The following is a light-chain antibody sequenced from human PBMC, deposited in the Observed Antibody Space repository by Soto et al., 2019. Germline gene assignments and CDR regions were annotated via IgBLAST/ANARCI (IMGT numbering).Light chain of an antibody. CDR2: GAS. J-gene: IGKJ5*01. V-gene: IGKV3-20*01. CDR3: QQYGSSPIT. Sequence: EIVLTQSPGTLSLPPGERATLSCRASQSVSSDYLAWYQQKPGQAPRLLIYGASSRATGISDRFSGSGSGTDFTLTISRLEPEDFAVYYCQQYGSSPITFGQGTRLEN. CDR1: QSVSSDY.